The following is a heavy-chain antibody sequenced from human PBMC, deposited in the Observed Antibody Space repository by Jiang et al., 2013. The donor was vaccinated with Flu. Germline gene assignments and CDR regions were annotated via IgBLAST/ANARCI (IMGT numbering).Heavy chain of an antibody. J-gene: IGHJ4*02. CDR1: GFTFSSYW. Sequence: QLLESGGGLVQPGGSLRLSCAASGFTFSSYWMSWVRQAPGKGLEWVANIKQDGSEKYYVDSVKGRFTISRDNAKNSLYLQMNSLRAEDTAVYYCARDVSSLYGDYFDYWGQGTLVTVSS. CDR3: ARDVSSLYGDYFDY. CDR2: IKQDGSEK. D-gene: IGHD4-17*01. V-gene: IGHV3-7*03.